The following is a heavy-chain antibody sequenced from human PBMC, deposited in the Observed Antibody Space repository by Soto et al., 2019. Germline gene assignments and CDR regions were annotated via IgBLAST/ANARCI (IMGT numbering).Heavy chain of an antibody. CDR3: ARQRRVFAYYYYYIDI. D-gene: IGHD6-6*01. V-gene: IGHV4-59*01. J-gene: IGHJ6*03. CDR1: GGSISSYY. CDR2: IYYSGST. Sequence: SEALTLTCAVSGGSISSYYWSWIRQPPGKGLEWIGYIYYSGSTNYNPSLKSRVTISVDTSKNQFSLKLSSVTASDTAVYYCARQRRVFAYYYYYIDIWGKGTTGTASS.